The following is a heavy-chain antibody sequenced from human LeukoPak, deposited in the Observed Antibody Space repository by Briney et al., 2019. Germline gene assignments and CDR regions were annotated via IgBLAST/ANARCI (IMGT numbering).Heavy chain of an antibody. Sequence: SETLSLTCTVSGGSVSSGSYYWSRIRQPPGKGLEWIGYIYSSGSTNYNPSLKGRVTISLDTSKNQFSLKLRAVTAADTAVFYCARDRGGAVDYWGQGTLVTVSS. V-gene: IGHV4-61*01. D-gene: IGHD3-16*01. CDR2: IYSSGST. CDR3: ARDRGGAVDY. CDR1: GGSVSSGSYY. J-gene: IGHJ4*02.